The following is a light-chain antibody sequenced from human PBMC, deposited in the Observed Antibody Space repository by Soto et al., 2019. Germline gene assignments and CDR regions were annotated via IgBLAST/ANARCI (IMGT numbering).Light chain of an antibody. CDR2: GAS. J-gene: IGKJ4*01. Sequence: EIVMTQSPATLPVSPGERATLSCRASQSVNIYLAWYQQKPGQAPRLLIFGASSRATGIPARFSGSGSGTEFNLTISSLQSEDFAVYFCQQYDDWLRLTFGGGTKVEIK. CDR3: QQYDDWLRLT. V-gene: IGKV3D-15*01. CDR1: QSVNIY.